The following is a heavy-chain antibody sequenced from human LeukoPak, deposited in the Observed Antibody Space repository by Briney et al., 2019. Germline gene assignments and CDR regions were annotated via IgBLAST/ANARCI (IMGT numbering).Heavy chain of an antibody. CDR3: ARGIAAAGTPAPSPFDY. CDR1: GYTFTSYD. V-gene: IGHV1-8*01. Sequence: SVKVSCKASGYTFTSYDINWVRQATGQGLEWMGWMNPNSGNTGYAQKFQGRVTMTRDTSTSTVYMEQSSLRSEDTAVYYCARGIAAAGTPAPSPFDYWGQGTLVTVSS. J-gene: IGHJ4*02. CDR2: MNPNSGNT. D-gene: IGHD6-13*01.